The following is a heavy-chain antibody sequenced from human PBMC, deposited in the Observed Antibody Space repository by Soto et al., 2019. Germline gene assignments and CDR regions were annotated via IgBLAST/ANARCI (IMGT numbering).Heavy chain of an antibody. CDR1: GFTFTSSA. Sequence: SVKVSCKASGFTFTSSAVQWVRQARGQRLEWIGWIVVGSGNTNYAQKFQERVTITRDMSTSTAYMELSSLRSEDTAVYYCAAEDYAIFGVVTPPDYYYYYGMDVWGQGTKVTVSS. V-gene: IGHV1-58*01. CDR2: IVVGSGNT. CDR3: AAEDYAIFGVVTPPDYYYYYGMDV. J-gene: IGHJ6*02. D-gene: IGHD3-3*01.